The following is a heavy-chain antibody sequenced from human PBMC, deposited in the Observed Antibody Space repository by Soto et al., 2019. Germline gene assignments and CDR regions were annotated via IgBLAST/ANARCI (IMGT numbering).Heavy chain of an antibody. CDR1: GGSFSGYY. CDR3: ARTEMATMGDWFDP. Sequence: SETLSLTCAVYGGSFSGYYWSWIRQPPGKGLEWIGEINHSGSTNYNPSLKSRVTISVDTSKNQFSLKLSSVTAADTAVYYCARTEMATMGDWFDPWGQGTLVTVSS. CDR2: INHSGST. V-gene: IGHV4-34*01. D-gene: IGHD5-12*01. J-gene: IGHJ5*02.